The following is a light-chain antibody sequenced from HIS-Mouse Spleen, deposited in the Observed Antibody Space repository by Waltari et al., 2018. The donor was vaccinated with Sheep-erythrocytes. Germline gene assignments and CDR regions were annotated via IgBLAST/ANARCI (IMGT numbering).Light chain of an antibody. CDR3: SSYAGSNNYV. Sequence: QSALTQPPSASGSPGQSVTIPCTGTSSDVGGYNYASWYQPHPGKAPKRMIYEVSKRPSGVPDRFSGSKSGNTASLTVSGLQAEDEADYYCSSYAGSNNYVFGTGTKVTVL. J-gene: IGLJ1*01. CDR1: SSDVGGYNY. V-gene: IGLV2-8*01. CDR2: EVS.